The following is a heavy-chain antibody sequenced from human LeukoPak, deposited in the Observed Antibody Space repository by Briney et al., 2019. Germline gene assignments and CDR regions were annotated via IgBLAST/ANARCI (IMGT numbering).Heavy chain of an antibody. CDR1: GFDFSTYS. CDR2: IDSSSSTI. V-gene: IGHV3-48*01. CDR3: ARGGARSSSYYYYGMDV. J-gene: IGHJ6*02. D-gene: IGHD6-13*01. Sequence: GGSLRLSCAASGFDFSTYSMHRVRRAPGRGLEWLSYIDSSSSTIYYADSVKGRFTISRDNAKNSLYLQMNSLRAEDTAVFYCARGGARSSSYYYYGMDVWGLGTTVTVSS.